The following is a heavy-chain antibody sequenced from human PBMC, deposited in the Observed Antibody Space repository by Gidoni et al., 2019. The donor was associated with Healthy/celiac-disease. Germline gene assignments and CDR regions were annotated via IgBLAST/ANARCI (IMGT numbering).Heavy chain of an antibody. Sequence: EVQLVESGGGLVKPGGSLRLSCAASGFTFSSYSMNWVRQAPGKGLEWVSSISSSSSYIYYADSVKGRFTISRDNAKNSLYLQMNSLRAEDTAVYYCAREGYCSGGSCQRGNWFDPWGQGTLVTVSS. CDR3: AREGYCSGGSCQRGNWFDP. J-gene: IGHJ5*02. V-gene: IGHV3-21*01. CDR1: GFTFSSYS. CDR2: ISSSSSYI. D-gene: IGHD2-15*01.